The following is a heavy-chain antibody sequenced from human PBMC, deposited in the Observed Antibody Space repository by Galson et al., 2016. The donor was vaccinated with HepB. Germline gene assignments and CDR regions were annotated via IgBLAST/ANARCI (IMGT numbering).Heavy chain of an antibody. CDR2: ITPIFGTP. Sequence: SVKVSCKASGGSFSNYDISWVRQAPGQGLEWMGGITPIFGTPNYAQKFQGRVTITADESTSTAYMELSRLRSEDTAIYYCAREGKGSGSGYYWGDFAYWGQGTLVTVSS. V-gene: IGHV1-69*13. D-gene: IGHD3-22*01. J-gene: IGHJ4*02. CDR1: GGSFSNYD. CDR3: AREGKGSGSGYYWGDFAY.